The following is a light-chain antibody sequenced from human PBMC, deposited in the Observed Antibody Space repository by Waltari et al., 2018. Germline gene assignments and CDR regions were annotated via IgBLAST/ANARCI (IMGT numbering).Light chain of an antibody. V-gene: IGKV3-15*01. Sequence: EIVMTQPPATLSVSPGERATLSCRASQRVSSNLAWSQHKPGQAPRLLIYGASTRSTGIPARFSGSGSGTEFTLTISSLQSEDFAVYYCQQYNNWPPLTFGGGTKVEIK. CDR2: GAS. CDR1: QRVSSN. CDR3: QQYNNWPPLT. J-gene: IGKJ4*01.